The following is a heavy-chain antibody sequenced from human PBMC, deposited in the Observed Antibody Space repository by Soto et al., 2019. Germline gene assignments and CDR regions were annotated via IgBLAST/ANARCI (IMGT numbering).Heavy chain of an antibody. Sequence: EVQLLESGGNLVQPGGSLRLSCAASGFTFSSYAMSWVRQAPGKGLEWVSTISGSDGNTYYADSVKGRFTISRDSSKNTLYLQMNSLRAEDTAVYYCAKDPQTYYYDSSGYQFDSWGQGTLVTVSS. CDR2: ISGSDGNT. CDR1: GFTFSSYA. V-gene: IGHV3-23*01. J-gene: IGHJ4*02. CDR3: AKDPQTYYYDSSGYQFDS. D-gene: IGHD3-22*01.